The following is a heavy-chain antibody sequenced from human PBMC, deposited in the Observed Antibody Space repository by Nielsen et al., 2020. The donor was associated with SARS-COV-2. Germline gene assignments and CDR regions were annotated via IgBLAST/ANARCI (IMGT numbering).Heavy chain of an antibody. J-gene: IGHJ6*02. Sequence: GESLKISCAASGFTISSYGMTWVRQAPGKGLEWVANIKKDGSAKYYLDSVKGRFTISRDSAQNSVFLQMNSLRVEDTAVYYCAREVVLGDFYYGMDVWGQGTTVTVSS. CDR2: IKKDGSAK. CDR3: AREVVLGDFYYGMDV. D-gene: IGHD2-2*01. CDR1: GFTISSYG. V-gene: IGHV3-7*01.